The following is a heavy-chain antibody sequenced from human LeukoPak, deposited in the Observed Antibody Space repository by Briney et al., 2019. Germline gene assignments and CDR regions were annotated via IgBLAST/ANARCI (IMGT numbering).Heavy chain of an antibody. CDR1: GFTVSSNY. D-gene: IGHD1-1*01. V-gene: IGHV3-53*01. Sequence: GGSLRLSCAASGFTVSSNYMSWVRQAPGKGLEWVSVIYSGGSTYYADSVKGRFTISRDNSKNTLYLQMNSLRAEDTAVYYCARPPSTTGTVFWYSDPWGRGTLVTVSP. CDR2: IYSGGST. J-gene: IGHJ2*01. CDR3: ARPPSTTGTVFWYSDP.